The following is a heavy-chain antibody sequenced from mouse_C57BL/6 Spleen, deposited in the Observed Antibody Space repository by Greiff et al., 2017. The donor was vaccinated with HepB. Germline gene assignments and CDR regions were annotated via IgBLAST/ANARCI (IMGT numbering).Heavy chain of an antibody. CDR3: TITCMDY. J-gene: IGHJ4*01. CDR1: GFNFKDDY. V-gene: IGHV14-4*01. Sequence: EVQGVESGAELVRPGASVKLSCTASGFNFKDDYMHWVKQRPEQGLEWIGWIDPENGDTEYATKFQGKATITADTSSNTAYLQLSSLTSEDTAVYYCTITCMDYWGQGTSVTVSS. CDR2: IDPENGDT.